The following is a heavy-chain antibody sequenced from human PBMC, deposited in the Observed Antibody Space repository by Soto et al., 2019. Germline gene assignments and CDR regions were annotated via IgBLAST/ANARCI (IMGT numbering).Heavy chain of an antibody. CDR3: AREQSWVNRSFDY. J-gene: IGHJ4*02. CDR1: GFTFSSYA. D-gene: IGHD6-13*01. Sequence: GGSLRLSCAASGFTFSSYAMHWVRQAPGKGLEWVAVISYDGSNKYYADSVKGRFTISRDNSKNTLYLQMNSLRAEDTAVYYCAREQSWVNRSFDYWGQGTLVTVSS. V-gene: IGHV3-30-3*01. CDR2: ISYDGSNK.